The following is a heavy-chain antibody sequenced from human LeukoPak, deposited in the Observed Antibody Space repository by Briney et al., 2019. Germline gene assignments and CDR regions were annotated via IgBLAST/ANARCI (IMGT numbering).Heavy chain of an antibody. CDR3: ARVHSSGYYNAFDI. Sequence: GGSLRLSCAASGFTFSSYEMNWVRQAPGRGLEWVSYISSSGSYIYYADSVKGRFTISRDNAKNSLYLQMNSLRAEDTAVYYCARVHSSGYYNAFDIWGQGTMVTVSS. D-gene: IGHD3-22*01. CDR2: ISSSGSYI. V-gene: IGHV3-21*05. J-gene: IGHJ3*02. CDR1: GFTFSSYE.